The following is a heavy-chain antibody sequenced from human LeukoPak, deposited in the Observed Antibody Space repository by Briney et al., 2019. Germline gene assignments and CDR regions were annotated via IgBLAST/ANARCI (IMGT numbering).Heavy chain of an antibody. CDR2: IYYSGST. V-gene: IGHV4-59*12. Sequence: KPSETLSLTCTVSGGSISSYYWSWIRQPPGKGLEWIGYIYYSGSTNFNPSLKSRVTISVDTSKNQFSLKLSSVTAADTAVYYCAREGRAVAGTAHFDYWGQGTLVTVSS. CDR1: GGSISSYY. D-gene: IGHD6-19*01. CDR3: AREGRAVAGTAHFDY. J-gene: IGHJ4*02.